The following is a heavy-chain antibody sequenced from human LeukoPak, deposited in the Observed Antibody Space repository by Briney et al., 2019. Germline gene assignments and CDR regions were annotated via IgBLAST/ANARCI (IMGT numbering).Heavy chain of an antibody. Sequence: GASVKVSCKASGYTFTDYYIHWVRQAPGQGLEWMGWINPNSGATNYAQKFQGRVTMTRDTSISTAYMELSRLRSDDTAVYYCARVSGTTVTTPYFDYWGQGTLVTVSS. CDR2: INPNSGAT. CDR1: GYTFTDYY. J-gene: IGHJ4*02. D-gene: IGHD4-17*01. V-gene: IGHV1-2*02. CDR3: ARVSGTTVTTPYFDY.